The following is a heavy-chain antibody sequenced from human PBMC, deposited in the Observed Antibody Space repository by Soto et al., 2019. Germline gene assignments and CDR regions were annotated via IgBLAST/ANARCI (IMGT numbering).Heavy chain of an antibody. D-gene: IGHD5-18*01. V-gene: IGHV4-34*01. CDR3: ARGYSYGFYYYYGMDV. Sequence: SETLSLTCAVYGGSFSGYYWSWIRQPPGKGPEWIGEINHSGSTNYNPSLKSRVTISVDTSKNQFSLKLSSVTAADTAVYYCARGYSYGFYYYYGMDVWGQGTTVTVSS. CDR1: GGSFSGYY. J-gene: IGHJ6*02. CDR2: INHSGST.